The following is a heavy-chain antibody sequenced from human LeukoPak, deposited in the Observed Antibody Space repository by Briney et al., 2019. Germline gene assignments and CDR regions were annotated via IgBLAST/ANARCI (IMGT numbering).Heavy chain of an antibody. CDR1: GFTFRGYS. Sequence: GGSLRLSCEASGFTFRGYSMNGSGKAPGKGLEWVSSISSSSSYIYYADSVKGRFTTSRDNAKNSLYLQMNSLRAEDTAVYYCARAVGATHLWGQGTLVTVSS. CDR3: ARAVGATHL. V-gene: IGHV3-21*01. D-gene: IGHD1-26*01. J-gene: IGHJ4*02. CDR2: ISSSSSYI.